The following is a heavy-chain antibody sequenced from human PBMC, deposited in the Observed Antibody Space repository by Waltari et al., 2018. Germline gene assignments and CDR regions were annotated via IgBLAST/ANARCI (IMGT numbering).Heavy chain of an antibody. CDR3: AREPGNYYYYYGMDV. Sequence: EVQLVESGGGLVQPGGSLRLSCAASGFTFSSYSMNWVRQAPGKGLEWVSYISSSSSTIYYADSVKGRFTISRDNAKNSLYLQMNSLRAEDTAVYYCAREPGNYYYYYGMDVWGQGTTVTVSS. V-gene: IGHV3-48*01. CDR1: GFTFSSYS. J-gene: IGHJ6*02. CDR2: ISSSSSTI.